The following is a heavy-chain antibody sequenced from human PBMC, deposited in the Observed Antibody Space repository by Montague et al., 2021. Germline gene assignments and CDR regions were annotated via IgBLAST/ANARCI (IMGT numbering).Heavy chain of an antibody. CDR2: VSHGGRT. CDR3: ARERDRYYYMDI. V-gene: IGHV4-38-2*02. CDR1: RSLINSDYY. Sequence: SETLSLTCTVSRSLINSDYYWGWIRQPPGKRLEWMGSVSHGGRTYYNPSLKSRVTIPVDTSNNHFSLKLSSVTAADTAMYYCARERDRYYYMDIWGKGTTITVSS. J-gene: IGHJ6*03.